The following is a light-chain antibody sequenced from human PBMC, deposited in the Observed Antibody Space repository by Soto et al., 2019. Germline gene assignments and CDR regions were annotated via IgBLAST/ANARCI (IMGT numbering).Light chain of an antibody. CDR1: QDIDNY. CDR3: QQHDTRPTMT. V-gene: IGKV1-33*01. Sequence: QVTQSPSSLSAAVGDSVTITCRASQDIDNYLNWYQHRPGEAPKLLIYAASYLETGVSTRFSGSGSGTDFSFTITNLRPEDSGTYYCQQHDTRPTMTFGQGTRLEI. CDR2: AAS. J-gene: IGKJ5*01.